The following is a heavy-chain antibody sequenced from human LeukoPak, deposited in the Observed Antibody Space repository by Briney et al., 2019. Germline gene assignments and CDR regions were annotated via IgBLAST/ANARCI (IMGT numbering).Heavy chain of an antibody. CDR2: IENSGRT. D-gene: IGHD4-23*01. CDR1: GGSITSDY. J-gene: IGHJ4*02. V-gene: IGHV4-59*01. CDR3: ARGRYGGYFDC. Sequence: SETLSLTCIVSGGSITSDYWSWIRQPPGKGLEWIGYIENSGRTEYNPSLMSRITISVDTSKIQFSLMLSPVTAAGTAVYYCARGRYGGYFDCWGQGTLVTVSS.